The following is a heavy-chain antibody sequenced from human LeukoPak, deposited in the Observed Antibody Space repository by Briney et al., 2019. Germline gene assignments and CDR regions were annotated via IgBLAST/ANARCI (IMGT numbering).Heavy chain of an antibody. CDR2: IYSSGST. CDR3: ARAVDGPYWYFDL. V-gene: IGHV4-4*07. J-gene: IGHJ2*01. D-gene: IGHD6-19*01. Sequence: PSETLSLTCTVSGGSISSHYWSWIRQPAGKGLEWIGRIYSSGSTNYNPSLKSRVTLSVDTSKNQYSLRLSSVTAGDAALYYCARAVDGPYWYFDLWGRGTLVTVSS. CDR1: GGSISSHY.